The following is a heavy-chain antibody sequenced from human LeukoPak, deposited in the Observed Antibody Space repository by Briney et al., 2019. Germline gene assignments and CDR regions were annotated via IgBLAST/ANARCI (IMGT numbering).Heavy chain of an antibody. CDR1: EFTFTDYY. CDR2: ISISGTTI. D-gene: IGHD3-10*01. CDR3: ARGGGYGSGSHYYFDY. Sequence: GGSLRLSCAASEFTFTDYYMSWIRQAPGKGLEWLSYISISGTTIYYTDSVKGRFTVSRDNAKNSLYLQMNSLGAEDTAVYYCARGGGYGSGSHYYFDYWGQGTVVTVSS. V-gene: IGHV3-11*01. J-gene: IGHJ4*02.